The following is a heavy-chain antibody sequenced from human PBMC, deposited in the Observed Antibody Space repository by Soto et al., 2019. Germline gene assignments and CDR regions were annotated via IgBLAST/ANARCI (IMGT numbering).Heavy chain of an antibody. V-gene: IGHV4-61*01. CDR3: AGGVLGDISWFDP. Sequence: SETLSLTCTVSGGSVSSGSYYWSWIRQPPGKGLEWIGYIYYSGSTNYNPSLKSRVTISVDTSKNQFSLKLSSVTAADTAVYYCAGGVLGDISWFDPWGQGTLVTVSS. J-gene: IGHJ5*02. CDR1: GGSVSSGSYY. D-gene: IGHD3-16*01. CDR2: IYYSGST.